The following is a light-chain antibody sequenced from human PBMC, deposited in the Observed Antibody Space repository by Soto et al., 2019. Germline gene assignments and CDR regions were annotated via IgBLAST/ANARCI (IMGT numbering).Light chain of an antibody. Sequence: QSALTQPASVSGSPGQSITISCTGTSSDVGAYDFVSWYQQHPDKAPKLMIYEVSNRPSGVSNRFSGSKSVNTGTLTISGLQAEDEADYYCSSYTSSSTRVFGTGTKVTVL. CDR2: EVS. V-gene: IGLV2-14*03. CDR1: SSDVGAYDF. J-gene: IGLJ1*01. CDR3: SSYTSSSTRV.